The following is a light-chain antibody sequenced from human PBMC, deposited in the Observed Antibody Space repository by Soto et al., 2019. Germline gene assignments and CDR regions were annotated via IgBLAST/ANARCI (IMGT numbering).Light chain of an antibody. CDR3: QQYNSYPWT. V-gene: IGKV1-5*03. CDR2: KAS. Sequence: IQLTQSPSSLSGSVVDRVTFTCRASEDISSYLAWYQQKPGKPPKLLIYKASSLESGVPSRFSGSGSGTEFTLTITSLQPDDFATYYCQQYNSYPWTFGQGTKVDIK. J-gene: IGKJ1*01. CDR1: EDISSY.